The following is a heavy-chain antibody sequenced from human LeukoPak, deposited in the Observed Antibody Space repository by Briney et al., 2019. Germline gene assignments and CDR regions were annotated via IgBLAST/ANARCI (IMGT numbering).Heavy chain of an antibody. V-gene: IGHV4-39*07. Sequence: SETLSLTCTVSGGSISSSSYYWGWIRQPPGKGLEWIGSIYYSGSTYYNPSLKSRVTISVDTSKNQFSLKLSSVTAADTAVYYCARDGGITMIVVAFDYWGQGTLVTVSS. J-gene: IGHJ4*02. D-gene: IGHD3-22*01. CDR1: GGSISSSSYY. CDR3: ARDGGITMIVVAFDY. CDR2: IYYSGST.